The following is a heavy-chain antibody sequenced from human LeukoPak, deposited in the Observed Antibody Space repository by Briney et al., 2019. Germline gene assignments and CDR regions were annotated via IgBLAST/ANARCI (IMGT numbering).Heavy chain of an antibody. CDR2: ISGRGGST. J-gene: IGHJ4*02. CDR3: AKVGQAYSSSLPFDY. CDR1: GFTFSSYA. D-gene: IGHD6-6*01. V-gene: IGHV3-23*01. Sequence: SGGSLRLSCAASGFTFSSYAMSWVRQAPGKGLEWVSAISGRGGSTYYADSVKGRFTISRDNSKNTLYLQMNSLRAEDTAVYYCAKVGQAYSSSLPFDYWGQGTLVTVSS.